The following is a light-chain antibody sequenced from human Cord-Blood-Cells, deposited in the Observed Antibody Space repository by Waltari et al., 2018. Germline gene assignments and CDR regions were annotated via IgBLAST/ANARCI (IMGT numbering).Light chain of an antibody. CDR2: EVS. J-gene: IGLJ1*01. Sequence: QSALTQPPSASGSPGQSVTISRPGTSRDVGGHNYVSWYQQHPGKAPKLLIYEVSKRPSGVPDRFSGSKSGNTAFLTVSGLQAEDEADYYCSSYAGSNNYVVGTGTKVTVL. CDR1: SRDVGGHNY. CDR3: SSYAGSNNYV. V-gene: IGLV2-8*01.